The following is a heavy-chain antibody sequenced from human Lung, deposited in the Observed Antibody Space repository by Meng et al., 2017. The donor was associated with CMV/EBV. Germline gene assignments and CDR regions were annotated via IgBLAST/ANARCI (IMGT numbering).Heavy chain of an antibody. CDR2: MNPNSGNT. J-gene: IGHJ6*02. D-gene: IGHD3-3*01. Sequence: AXVXVSXXASGCTFTSYDINWVRQATGQGLEWMGWMNPNSGNTGYEQKFQGRVTMTRNKSISTAYMELSSLRSEDTNVYYRARGLNDGLRFLEWLLRPYYYGMDVWGQGTTVXVSS. V-gene: IGHV1-8*01. CDR1: GCTFTSYD. CDR3: ARGLNDGLRFLEWLLRPYYYGMDV.